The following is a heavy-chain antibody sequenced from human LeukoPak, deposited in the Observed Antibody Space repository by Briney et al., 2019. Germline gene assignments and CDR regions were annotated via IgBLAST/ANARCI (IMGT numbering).Heavy chain of an antibody. CDR3: AKDIFHYDILTGLGYDY. Sequence: GGSLRLSCAASGFTFSSYGMHWVRQAPGKGLEWVAVISYDGSDKYSADSVKGRFTISRDNSKNTLYLQMNSLRAEDTALYYCAKDIFHYDILTGLGYDYWGQGTLVTVSS. V-gene: IGHV3-30*18. J-gene: IGHJ4*02. D-gene: IGHD3-9*01. CDR2: ISYDGSDK. CDR1: GFTFSSYG.